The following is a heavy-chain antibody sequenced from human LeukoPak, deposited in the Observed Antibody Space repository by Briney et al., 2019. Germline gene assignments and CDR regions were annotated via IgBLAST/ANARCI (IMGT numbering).Heavy chain of an antibody. V-gene: IGHV3-23*01. Sequence: PGGSLRLSCAASGFTFSSYGMSWVRQAPGKGLEWVSGISGSGGSTYYADSVKGRFTISRDNSNNTLYLQMDSLRAEDTAVYYCASVDTAIGSFYYWGQGTLVTVSS. CDR1: GFTFSSYG. CDR2: ISGSGGST. CDR3: ASVDTAIGSFYY. D-gene: IGHD5-18*01. J-gene: IGHJ4*02.